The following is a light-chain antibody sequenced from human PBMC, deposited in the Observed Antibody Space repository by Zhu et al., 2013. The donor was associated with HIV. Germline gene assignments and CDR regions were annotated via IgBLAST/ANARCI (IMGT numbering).Light chain of an antibody. J-gene: IGLJ1*01. CDR3: GTWDSSLSAEV. V-gene: IGLV2-8*01. Sequence: QSALTQPPSASGSPGQSVTISCTGTSSDVGGYNYVSWYQQHPGKAPKLMIYEVSKRPSGVPDRFSGSKSGTSATLGITGLQTGDEADYYCGTWDSSLSAEVFGTGTKVTVL. CDR2: EVS. CDR1: SSDVGGYNY.